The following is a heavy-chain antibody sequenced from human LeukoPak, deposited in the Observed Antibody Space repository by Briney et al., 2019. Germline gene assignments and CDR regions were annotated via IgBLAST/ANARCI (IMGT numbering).Heavy chain of an antibody. CDR1: GFTFSSYT. Sequence: NAGGSLRLSCAASGFTFSSYTMNWVRQAPGKGLEWVSSISSSSSYIYYADSVKGRFTISRDNADNSLYLQMNSLRAEDTAVYYCARDIPYFYDTSGYLDYWGQGTLVTVSS. V-gene: IGHV3-21*01. CDR3: ARDIPYFYDTSGYLDY. CDR2: ISSSSSYI. D-gene: IGHD3-22*01. J-gene: IGHJ4*02.